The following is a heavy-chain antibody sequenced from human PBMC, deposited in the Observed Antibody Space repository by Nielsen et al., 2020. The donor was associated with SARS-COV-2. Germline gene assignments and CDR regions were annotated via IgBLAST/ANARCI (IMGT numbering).Heavy chain of an antibody. V-gene: IGHV4-4*02. CDR3: ARGRVDTAMVMGDY. J-gene: IGHJ4*02. CDR2: IYHSGST. Sequence: SETLSLTCAVSGGSISSSNWWSWVRQPPGKGLEWIGEIYHSGSTNYNPSLKSRVTISIDTSKNQFSLKLSSVTAADTAVYYCARGRVDTAMVMGDYWGQGTLVTVSS. D-gene: IGHD5-18*01. CDR1: GGSISSSNW.